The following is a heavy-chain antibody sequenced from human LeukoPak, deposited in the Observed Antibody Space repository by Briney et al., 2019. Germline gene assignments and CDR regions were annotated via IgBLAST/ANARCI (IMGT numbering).Heavy chain of an antibody. J-gene: IGHJ6*03. CDR2: ISSSSSTI. CDR1: GFTFDDYG. CDR3: ARGGYYYYYMDV. Sequence: GGSLRLSCAASGFTFDDYGMSWVRQAPGKGLEWVSYISSSSSTIYYADSVKGRFTISRDNAKNSLYLQMNSLRAEDTAVYYCARGGYYYYYMDVWGKGTTVTVSS. V-gene: IGHV3-48*01.